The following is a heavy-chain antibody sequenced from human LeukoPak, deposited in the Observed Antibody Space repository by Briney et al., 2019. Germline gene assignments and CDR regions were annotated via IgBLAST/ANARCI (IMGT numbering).Heavy chain of an antibody. CDR2: IKEDGTEK. CDR3: ARAGYGIDY. CDR1: GFTFNIYW. D-gene: IGHD3-16*01. Sequence: GGSLRLSCAASGFTFNIYWMTWVRQAPGKGLEWVANIKEDGTEKYYVDSVKGRFTISRDNANNSLYLQMNSLRVEDTAVYYCARAGYGIDYWGKGTLVAVSS. V-gene: IGHV3-7*04. J-gene: IGHJ4*02.